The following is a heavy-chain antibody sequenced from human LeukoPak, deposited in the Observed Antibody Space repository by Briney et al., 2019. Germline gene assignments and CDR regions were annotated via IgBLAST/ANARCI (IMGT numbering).Heavy chain of an antibody. Sequence: SETLSLTCTVSGGSISSYYWSWIRQPPGKGLEWIGYIYYSGSTNYNPSLKSRVTISVDTSKNQFSLKLSSVTAADTAVYYCARPFLTGPADWYFDLWGRGTLVTDSS. J-gene: IGHJ2*01. CDR3: ARPFLTGPADWYFDL. CDR1: GGSISSYY. D-gene: IGHD3-9*01. CDR2: IYYSGST. V-gene: IGHV4-59*08.